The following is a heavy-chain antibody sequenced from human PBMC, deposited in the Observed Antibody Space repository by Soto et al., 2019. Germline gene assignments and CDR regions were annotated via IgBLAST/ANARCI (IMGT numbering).Heavy chain of an antibody. CDR2: IIPIFGTP. Sequence: QVQLVQSGAEVKKPGSSVKVSCKASGGIFSTYAISWLRQAPGQGLEWMGGIIPIFGTPKYAQRFQGRVPITADESTSTAYMELSRLRSEDTAVYYCARDRDDYGSGNYYNRIDFWGQGTLVTVSS. CDR1: GGIFSTYA. V-gene: IGHV1-69*01. J-gene: IGHJ4*02. CDR3: ARDRDDYGSGNYYNRIDF. D-gene: IGHD3-10*01.